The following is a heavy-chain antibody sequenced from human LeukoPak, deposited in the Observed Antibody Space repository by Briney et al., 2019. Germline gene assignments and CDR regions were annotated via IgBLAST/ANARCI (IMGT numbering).Heavy chain of an antibody. V-gene: IGHV1-2*02. CDR1: GYTFTGYY. D-gene: IGHD2-15*01. Sequence: ASVKVSCKASGYTFTGYYMHWVRQAPGQGLEGMGWINPNSGGTNYAQKFQGRVTMTRDTSISTAYMELSRLRSDDTAVYYCARLLGYCSGGSCYSGDYWGQGTLVTVSS. CDR2: INPNSGGT. J-gene: IGHJ4*02. CDR3: ARLLGYCSGGSCYSGDY.